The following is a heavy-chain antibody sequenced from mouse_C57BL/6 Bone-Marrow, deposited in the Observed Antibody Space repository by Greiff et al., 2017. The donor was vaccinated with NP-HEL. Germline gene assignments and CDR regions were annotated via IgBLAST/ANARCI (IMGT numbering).Heavy chain of an antibody. D-gene: IGHD2-5*01. J-gene: IGHJ2*01. CDR1: GYTFTSYG. CDR2: IYPRSGNT. CDR3: ARMGYYSNGY. Sequence: VKLMESGAELARPGASVKLSCKASGYTFTSYGISWVKQRTGQGLEWIGEIYPRSGNTYYNEKFKGKATLTADKSSSTAYMELRSLTSEDSAVYFCARMGYYSNGYWGQGTTLTVSS. V-gene: IGHV1-81*01.